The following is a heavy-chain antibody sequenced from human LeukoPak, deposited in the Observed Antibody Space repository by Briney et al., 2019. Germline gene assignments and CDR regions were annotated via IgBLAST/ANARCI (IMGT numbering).Heavy chain of an antibody. D-gene: IGHD5-12*01. V-gene: IGHV1-18*04. Sequence: ASVKVSCKASGYTFTGYYMHWVRQAPGQGLEWMGWISAYNDNTNYAQKLQGRVTMTTDTSTSTAYMEQRSLRSDDTAVYYCARADEWLPDAFDIWGQGTMVTVSS. CDR3: ARADEWLPDAFDI. CDR2: ISAYNDNT. CDR1: GYTFTGYY. J-gene: IGHJ3*02.